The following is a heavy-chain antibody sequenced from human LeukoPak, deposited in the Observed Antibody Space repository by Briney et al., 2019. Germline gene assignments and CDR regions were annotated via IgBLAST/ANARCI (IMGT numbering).Heavy chain of an antibody. CDR3: ARSQHIVATNDAFDI. CDR1: GFTFSSYE. D-gene: IGHD5-12*01. V-gene: IGHV3-48*03. J-gene: IGHJ3*02. Sequence: PGGSLRLSCAASGFTFSSYEMNWVRQAPGKGLEWVSYISSSGSNIHYADSVKGRFTISRDNAKNSLYLQMDSLRVEDTAVYYCARSQHIVATNDAFDIWGQGTMVIVSS. CDR2: ISSSGSNI.